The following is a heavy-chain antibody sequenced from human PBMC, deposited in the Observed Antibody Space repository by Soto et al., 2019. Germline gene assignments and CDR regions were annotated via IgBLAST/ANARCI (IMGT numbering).Heavy chain of an antibody. V-gene: IGHV3-30-3*01. CDR2: ISYDGNNK. CDR3: ARDYSSGWCLDY. D-gene: IGHD6-13*01. J-gene: IGHJ4*02. Sequence: QVQLVESGGGVVQPGNSLRLSCAGSGFPFSAEAMHWVRQAPGKGLEWVAAISYDGNNKNHAHSVKGRFTVSRDNSKNTLYLQIYSLRPEDTAVYYCARDYSSGWCLDYWGQGSLVTVSS. CDR1: GFPFSAEA.